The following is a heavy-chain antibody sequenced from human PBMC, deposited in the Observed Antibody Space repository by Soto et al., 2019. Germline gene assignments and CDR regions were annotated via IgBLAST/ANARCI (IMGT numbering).Heavy chain of an antibody. CDR2: ISYDGSNK. CDR3: AKDWTGDSSVHNWFDP. Sequence: QVQLVESGGGVVQPGRSLRLSCAASGFTFSSYGMHWVRQAPGKGLEWVAVISYDGSNKYYADSVKGRFTISRDNSKNPLYLQVNGMRAEDTAVYYCAKDWTGDSSVHNWFDPWGKGTLVTVSS. J-gene: IGHJ5*02. CDR1: GFTFSSYG. D-gene: IGHD6-19*01. V-gene: IGHV3-30*18.